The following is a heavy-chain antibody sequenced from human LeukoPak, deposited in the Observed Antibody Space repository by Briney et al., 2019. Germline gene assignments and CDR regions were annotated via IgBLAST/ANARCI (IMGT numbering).Heavy chain of an antibody. CDR2: IDPSGGST. D-gene: IGHD6-19*01. J-gene: IGHJ5*02. V-gene: IGHV1-46*01. Sequence: ASVKVSCKASGYTFTSYYMHWVRQAPGQGLEWMGIIDPSGGSTSYAQKFQGRVTMTRDMSTSTVYMELSSLRSEDTAVYYCARDLPYSSGWYGFRSPSGDWFDPWGQGTLVTVSS. CDR1: GYTFTSYY. CDR3: ARDLPYSSGWYGFRSPSGDWFDP.